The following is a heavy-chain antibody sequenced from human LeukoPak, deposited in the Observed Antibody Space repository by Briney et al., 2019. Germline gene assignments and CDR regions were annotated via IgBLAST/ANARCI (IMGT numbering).Heavy chain of an antibody. V-gene: IGHV3-23*01. D-gene: IGHD2-2*01. J-gene: IGHJ6*03. CDR2: ISGSGGST. Sequence: PGGSLRLSCAASGFTFSSYAMSWVRQAPGKGLEWVSAISGSGGSTYYADSVKGRFTISRDNSKDTLYLQMNSLRAEDTAVYYCAKGNRCSSTSCYAYYYYYYMDVWGKGTTVTVSS. CDR1: GFTFSSYA. CDR3: AKGNRCSSTSCYAYYYYYYMDV.